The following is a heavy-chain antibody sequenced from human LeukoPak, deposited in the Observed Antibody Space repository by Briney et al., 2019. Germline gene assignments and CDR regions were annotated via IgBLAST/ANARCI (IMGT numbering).Heavy chain of an antibody. CDR1: EFTFSSYG. CDR2: ISYDGSNK. V-gene: IGHV3-30*19. Sequence: GGSLRLSGAASEFTFSSYGMHWVRQAPGKGLEWEAAISYDGSNKYYADSVKGRFAISRDNSKNTLYLQMNSLRAEDTAVYYCARDKGEYYFDCWGQGTLVTVSS. J-gene: IGHJ4*02. D-gene: IGHD3-16*01. CDR3: ARDKGEYYFDC.